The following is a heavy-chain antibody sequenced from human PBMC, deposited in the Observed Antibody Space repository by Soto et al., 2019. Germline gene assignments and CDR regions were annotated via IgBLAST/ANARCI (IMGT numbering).Heavy chain of an antibody. Sequence: GGSLRLSCAASGFTFSSYSMNWVRQAPGKGLEWVSYISSSSSTIYYADSVKGRFTISRDNAKNSLYLQMNSLRDEDTAVYYCAREHSSSWYSAFDIWGQGTMVTVSS. CDR1: GFTFSSYS. CDR2: ISSSSSTI. V-gene: IGHV3-48*02. D-gene: IGHD6-13*01. CDR3: AREHSSSWYSAFDI. J-gene: IGHJ3*02.